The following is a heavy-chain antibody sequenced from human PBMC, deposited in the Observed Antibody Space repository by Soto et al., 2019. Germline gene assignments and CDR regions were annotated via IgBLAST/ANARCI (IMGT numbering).Heavy chain of an antibody. CDR3: ARESHGGSFGMHV. CDR1: GFTFSNYD. CDR2: ITTAGDT. J-gene: IGHJ6*02. V-gene: IGHV3-13*01. Sequence: EVQLVESGGGLVQPGGSLRLSCAASGFTFSNYDMHWVRKVTGKGLEWVSGITTAGDTYYPGSVKGRFTISREKAKNSLYLQMNSLRAGDRAVYKCARESHGGSFGMHVWGQAITLTVSS.